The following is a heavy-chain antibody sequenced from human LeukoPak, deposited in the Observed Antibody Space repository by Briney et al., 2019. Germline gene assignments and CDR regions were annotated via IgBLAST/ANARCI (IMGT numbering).Heavy chain of an antibody. CDR1: GFTFSDYY. V-gene: IGHV3-11*01. CDR2: ISSSGSTI. CDR3: ARAPIWRDAFDI. J-gene: IGHJ3*02. Sequence: GGSPRLSCAASGFTFSDYYMSWIRQAPGKGLEWVSYISSSGSTIYYADSVKGRFTISRDNAKNSLYLQMNSLRAEDTAMYYCARAPIWRDAFDIWGQGTMVTVSS.